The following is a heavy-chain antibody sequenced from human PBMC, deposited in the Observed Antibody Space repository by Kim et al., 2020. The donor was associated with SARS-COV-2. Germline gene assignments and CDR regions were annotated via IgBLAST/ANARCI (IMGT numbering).Heavy chain of an antibody. V-gene: IGHV3-21*01. CDR1: GFTFSSYS. CDR3: AREPLSGWYLGDYYYYYMDV. CDR2: ISSSSSYI. J-gene: IGHJ6*03. D-gene: IGHD6-19*01. Sequence: GGSLRLFCAASGFTFSSYSMNWVRQAPGKGLEWVSSISSSSSYIYYADSVKGRFTISRDNAKNSLYLQMNSLRAEDTAVYYCAREPLSGWYLGDYYYYYMDVWGKGTTVTVSS.